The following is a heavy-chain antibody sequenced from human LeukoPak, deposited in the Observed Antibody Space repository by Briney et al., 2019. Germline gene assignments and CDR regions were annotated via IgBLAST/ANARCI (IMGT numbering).Heavy chain of an antibody. D-gene: IGHD3-16*01. J-gene: IGHJ4*02. V-gene: IGHV3-23*01. CDR2: ISGGT. CDR1: GFPLSDYA. CDR3: AERGGRLN. Sequence: GGSLRLSCAASGFPLSDYALSWVRQAPGKGLEWVSGISGGTYDADSVRGRFTISRDNAKNSLYLQMNTLRAEDTSVYYCAERGGRLNWGQGTLVTVSS.